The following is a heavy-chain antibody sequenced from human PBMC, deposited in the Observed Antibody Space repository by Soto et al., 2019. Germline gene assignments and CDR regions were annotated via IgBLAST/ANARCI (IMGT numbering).Heavy chain of an antibody. Sequence: QVQLQQWGAGLLKPSETLSLTFAVYGGSFSGYYWSWIRQPPGKGLEWIGEINHSGSTNYNPSLKSRVTRSVDTSKNQFSLKLSSVTAADTAVYYCARGQTMIGRRSFDPWGQGTLVTVSS. V-gene: IGHV4-34*01. CDR2: INHSGST. CDR3: ARGQTMIGRRSFDP. J-gene: IGHJ5*02. D-gene: IGHD3-22*01. CDR1: GGSFSGYY.